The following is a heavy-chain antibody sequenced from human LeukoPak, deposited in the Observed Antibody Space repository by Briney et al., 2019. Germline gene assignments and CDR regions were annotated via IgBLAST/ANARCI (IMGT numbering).Heavy chain of an antibody. D-gene: IGHD5-18*01. V-gene: IGHV3-30*02. Sequence: GWALRLSYAASGFTFSSYGMHWVGQAPGKGRAGVAFVRYDGSNKYYADSVKGRFTIYRDNSKNTLYLQMKSLRAEDTAVYYCAKDLEVDTAMVEDYWGQGTLVTVPS. CDR1: GFTFSSYG. CDR2: VRYDGSNK. J-gene: IGHJ4*02. CDR3: AKDLEVDTAMVEDY.